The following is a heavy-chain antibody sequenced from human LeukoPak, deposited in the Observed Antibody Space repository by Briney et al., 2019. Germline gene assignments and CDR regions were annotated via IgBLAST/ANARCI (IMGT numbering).Heavy chain of an antibody. Sequence: GGSLRLSCAASGFTFSSYSMNWVRQAPGKGLEWVSSVSSSSSYIYYADSVKGRFTISRDNAKNSLYLQMSSLRAEDTAVYYCARDHAYRADYWGQGTLVAVSS. CDR1: GFTFSSYS. CDR2: VSSSSSYI. CDR3: ARDHAYRADY. V-gene: IGHV3-21*01. D-gene: IGHD2-2*01. J-gene: IGHJ4*02.